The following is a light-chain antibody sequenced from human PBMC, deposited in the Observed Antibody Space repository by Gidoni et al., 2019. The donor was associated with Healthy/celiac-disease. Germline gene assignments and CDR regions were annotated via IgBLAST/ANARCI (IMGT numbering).Light chain of an antibody. V-gene: IGKV3-15*01. CDR2: GAS. CDR3: QQYNNWPWT. CDR1: QSVSSN. Sequence: EIVMTHSPATLSVSPGERATPSCRASQSVSSNLAWYQQKPGKAPRLLIYGASTGATGLPARFSGSGSGTEFTLTISSLQSEDFAVYYCQQYNNWPWTFGQGTKVEIK. J-gene: IGKJ1*01.